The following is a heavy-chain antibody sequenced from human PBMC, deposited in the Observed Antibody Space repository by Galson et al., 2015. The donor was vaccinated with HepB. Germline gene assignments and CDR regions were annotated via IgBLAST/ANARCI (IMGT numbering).Heavy chain of an antibody. V-gene: IGHV1-18*04. CDR3: ATGKMATTPRYGMDV. CDR1: GYTFTSYG. D-gene: IGHD5-24*01. CDR2: ISAYNGNT. J-gene: IGHJ6*02. Sequence: SVKVSCKASGYTFTSYGISWVRQAPGQGLEWMGWISAYNGNTNYAQKLQGRVTMTTDTSTSTAYMELRSLRSDDTAVYYCATGKMATTPRYGMDVLGQGTTVTVSS.